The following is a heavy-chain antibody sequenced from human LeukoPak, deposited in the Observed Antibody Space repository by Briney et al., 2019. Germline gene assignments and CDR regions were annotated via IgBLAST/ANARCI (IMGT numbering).Heavy chain of an antibody. CDR1: GFTFSDDA. CDR3: ANYDILTGYPGGY. Sequence: GRSLRLSCTVSGFTFSDDAMSWVRQAPGKGLEWVGFIRSKAFGGTTQYAASVKGRFTISRDDSKSIAYLQMNSLKTEDTAVYYCANYDILTGYPGGYWGQGTLVTLSS. D-gene: IGHD3-9*01. V-gene: IGHV3-49*04. J-gene: IGHJ4*02. CDR2: IRSKAFGGTT.